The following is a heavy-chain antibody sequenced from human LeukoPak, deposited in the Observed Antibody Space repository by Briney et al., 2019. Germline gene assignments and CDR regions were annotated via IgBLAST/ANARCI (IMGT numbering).Heavy chain of an antibody. CDR1: GGTFSSCA. V-gene: IGHV1-69*05. D-gene: IGHD3-22*01. Sequence: SVKVSCKASGGTFSSCAISWVRQAPGQGLEWMGRIIPIFGTANYAQKFQGRVTITTDESMSTAYMELSSLRSEDTAVYYCARDRPTYYYDSSGSANAFDIWGQGTMVTVSS. CDR2: IIPIFGTA. CDR3: ARDRPTYYYDSSGSANAFDI. J-gene: IGHJ3*02.